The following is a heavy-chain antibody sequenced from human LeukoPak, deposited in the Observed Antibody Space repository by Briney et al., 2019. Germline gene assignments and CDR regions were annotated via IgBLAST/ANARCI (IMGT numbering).Heavy chain of an antibody. J-gene: IGHJ3*02. Sequence: SETLSLTCTVSGGSISSYYWSWIRQPPGKGLEWIGYIYYSGSTNYNPSLKSRVTISVDTSKNQFSLKLSSVTAADTAVYYCAREYYYDSSGPTAFDIWGQGTMVTVSS. CDR3: AREYYYDSSGPTAFDI. V-gene: IGHV4-59*01. CDR1: GGSISSYY. D-gene: IGHD3-22*01. CDR2: IYYSGST.